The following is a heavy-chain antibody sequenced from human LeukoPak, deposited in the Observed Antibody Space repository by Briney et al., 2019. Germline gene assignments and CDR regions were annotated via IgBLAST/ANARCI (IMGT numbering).Heavy chain of an antibody. CDR3: ARQLAHYDYVWGSYRPNWFDP. CDR2: IYYSGST. CDR1: GGSISSSSYY. D-gene: IGHD3-16*02. J-gene: IGHJ5*02. Sequence: SSETLSLTCTVSGGSISSSSYYWGWIRQPPGKGLEWIGGIYYSGSTYYNPSLKSRVTISVDTSKNQFSLKLSSVTAADTAVYYCARQLAHYDYVWGSYRPNWFDPWGQGTLVTVSS. V-gene: IGHV4-39*01.